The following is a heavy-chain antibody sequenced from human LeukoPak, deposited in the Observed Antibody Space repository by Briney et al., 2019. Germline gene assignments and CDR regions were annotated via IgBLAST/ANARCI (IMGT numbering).Heavy chain of an antibody. CDR3: AKCDRRRYSSSCYAIDY. V-gene: IGHV3-23*01. CDR1: GFTFSSYA. Sequence: GGSLRLSCAASGFTFSSYAMSWVRQAPGKGLEWVSTISGSGGSTNYADSVKGRFAISRDNSKNTLYLQMNSLRAEDTAVYYCAKCDRRRYSSSCYAIDYWGQGTLVTVSS. J-gene: IGHJ4*02. D-gene: IGHD6-13*01. CDR2: ISGSGGST.